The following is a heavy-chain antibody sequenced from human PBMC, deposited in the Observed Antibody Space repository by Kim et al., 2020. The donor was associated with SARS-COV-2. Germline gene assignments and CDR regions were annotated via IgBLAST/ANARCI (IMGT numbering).Heavy chain of an antibody. Sequence: ASVKVSCKASGYTFTTYDMNWVRQAPGQGLEWMGWINTNTGNPTYAQGFTGRIVVSLDTSGSTAYLQISSLKAEDTALYYCARGKGFCSSTSCYGDYWGQGTLVTVYS. J-gene: IGHJ4*02. D-gene: IGHD2-2*01. CDR3: ARGKGFCSSTSCYGDY. V-gene: IGHV7-4-1*02. CDR1: GYTFTTYD. CDR2: INTNTGNP.